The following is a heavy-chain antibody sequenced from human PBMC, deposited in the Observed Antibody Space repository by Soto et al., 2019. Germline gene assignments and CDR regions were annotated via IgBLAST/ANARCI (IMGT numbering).Heavy chain of an antibody. CDR3: ARDPGDYGDYSDY. D-gene: IGHD4-17*01. Sequence: GASVKVSCKASGGTFSSYAISWVRQAPGQGLEWMGGIIPIFGTANYAQKFQGRVTITADESTSTAYMELSSLRSEDTAVYYCARDPGDYGDYSDYWGQGTLVTVSS. J-gene: IGHJ4*02. CDR2: IIPIFGTA. V-gene: IGHV1-69*13. CDR1: GGTFSSYA.